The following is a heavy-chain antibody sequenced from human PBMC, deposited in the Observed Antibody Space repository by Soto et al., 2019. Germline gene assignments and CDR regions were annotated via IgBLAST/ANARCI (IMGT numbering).Heavy chain of an antibody. J-gene: IGHJ6*04. Sequence: VASVKVSCKASGYTFTGYYMHWVRQAPGQGLEWMGWINPNSGGTNYAQKFQGRVTMTRDTSISTAYMELSRLRSDDTAVYYCARDRGIFGVVLVSYGMDVCGKGTKVTVYS. V-gene: IGHV1-2*02. CDR2: INPNSGGT. CDR3: ARDRGIFGVVLVSYGMDV. CDR1: GYTFTGYY. D-gene: IGHD3-3*01.